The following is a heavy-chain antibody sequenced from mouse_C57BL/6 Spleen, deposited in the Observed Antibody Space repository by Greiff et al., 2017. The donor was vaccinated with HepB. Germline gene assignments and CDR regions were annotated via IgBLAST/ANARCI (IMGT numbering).Heavy chain of an antibody. V-gene: IGHV1-20*01. J-gene: IGHJ4*01. Sequence: EVQLQQSGPELVKPGDSVKISCKASGYSFTGYFMNWVMQSHGKSLEWIGRINPYNGDTFYNQKFKGKATLTVDKSSSTAHLELRSLTSEDSAVYYCARGGNHYARDYWGQGTSVTVSS. CDR2: INPYNGDT. CDR3: ARGGNHYARDY. D-gene: IGHD1-1*02. CDR1: GYSFTGYF.